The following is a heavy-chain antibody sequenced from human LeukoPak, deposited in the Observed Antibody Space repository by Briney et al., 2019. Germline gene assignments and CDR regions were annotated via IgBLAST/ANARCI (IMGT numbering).Heavy chain of an antibody. D-gene: IGHD6-13*01. CDR2: IYYSGST. Sequence: PSETLSLTCTVSGGSISSYYWSWIRQPPGKGLGWMGYIYYSGSTNYNPPPKSRVTISVDKSKNQFSLKLSSVTAADTAVYYCARGGGQQLVGGYYYYYYMDVWGKGTTVTVSS. V-gene: IGHV4-59*12. CDR3: ARGGGQQLVGGYYYYYYMDV. CDR1: GGSISSYY. J-gene: IGHJ6*03.